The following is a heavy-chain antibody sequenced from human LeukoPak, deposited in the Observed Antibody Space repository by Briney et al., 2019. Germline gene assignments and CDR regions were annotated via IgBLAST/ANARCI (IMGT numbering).Heavy chain of an antibody. CDR3: ARRYSRSYYFDY. J-gene: IGHJ4*02. CDR2: IYPADSDT. Sequence: GESLKIPCKSSGYTFTNYWIGWVRQMPGKGLEWMGIIYPADSDTRYSPSFQGQVTISVDKSISTAYLQWSSLKASDTAMYYCARRYSRSYYFDYWGQGNLVTVSS. CDR1: GYTFTNYW. D-gene: IGHD6-13*01. V-gene: IGHV5-51*01.